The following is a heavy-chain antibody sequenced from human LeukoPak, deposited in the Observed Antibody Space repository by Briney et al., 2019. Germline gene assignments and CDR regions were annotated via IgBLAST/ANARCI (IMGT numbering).Heavy chain of an antibody. J-gene: IGHJ4*02. Sequence: GGSLRLSCAVSGLTLSNVWMNWVRQAPEKGPEWVGRIKSKSAGGTTDFAAPVKGRFTISRDDSKNTLYLQMNGLTSEDTAVYYCAQGSGQYYEYWGQGTLVTVSS. CDR2: IKSKSAGGTT. D-gene: IGHD3-22*01. CDR3: AQGSGQYYEY. V-gene: IGHV3-15*07. CDR1: GLTLSNVW.